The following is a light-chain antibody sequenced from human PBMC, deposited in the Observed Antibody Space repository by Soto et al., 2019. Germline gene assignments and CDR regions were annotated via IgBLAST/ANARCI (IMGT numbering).Light chain of an antibody. J-gene: IGKJ1*01. CDR2: SAS. Sequence: DIVMTQSPDSLAVSLGERATINCKSSQSVLYTSNNKNYLAWFQQKPGQPPNLLIHSASTRESGVPDRFSGSGSGKEFTLTISSLQAEDVAVYYCQQYYSLPWTFGQGTKVEIK. V-gene: IGKV4-1*01. CDR3: QQYYSLPWT. CDR1: QSVLYTSNNKNY.